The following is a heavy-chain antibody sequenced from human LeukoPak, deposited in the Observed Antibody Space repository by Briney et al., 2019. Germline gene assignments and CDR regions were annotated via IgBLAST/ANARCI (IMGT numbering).Heavy chain of an antibody. CDR3: ARERAIYSSGSHPSGDY. V-gene: IGHV4-61*02. CDR1: GGSISSGSYY. CDR2: IYTSGST. J-gene: IGHJ4*02. Sequence: PSQTLSLTCTVSGGSISSGSYYWSWIRQPAGKGLEWIGRIYTSGSTNYNPSLKSRVTISVDTSKNQFSLKLSSVTAADTAVYYCARERAIYSSGSHPSGDYWGQGTLVTVSS. D-gene: IGHD3-22*01.